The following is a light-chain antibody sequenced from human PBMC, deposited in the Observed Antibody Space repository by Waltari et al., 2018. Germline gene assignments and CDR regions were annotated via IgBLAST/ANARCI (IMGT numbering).Light chain of an antibody. CDR1: QDISNY. Sequence: DIQMTQSPSTMSASVGDRVTITCQASQDISNYLNWYQQKPGKAPQLLIYDASNLETGVPSRFSGSASGTDFTFTISSLQPEDIATYYCQQYDNLPSWAFGQGTKVEIK. CDR2: DAS. J-gene: IGKJ1*01. CDR3: QQYDNLPSWA. V-gene: IGKV1-33*01.